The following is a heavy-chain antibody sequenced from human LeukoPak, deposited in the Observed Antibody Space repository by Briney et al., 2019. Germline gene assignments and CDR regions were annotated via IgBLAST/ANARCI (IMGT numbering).Heavy chain of an antibody. V-gene: IGHV3-66*04. J-gene: IGHJ6*03. CDR2: IYSGGST. CDR1: GFTVSSNY. CDR3: ARHNYDFGSVYMDV. D-gene: IGHD3-3*01. Sequence: GGSLRLSCAASGFTVSSNYMSWVRQAPGKGLEWVSVIYSGGSTYYADSVKGRFTISRDNAKNSLYLQMNSLRAEDTAVYYCARHNYDFGSVYMDVWGKGPTVTVSS.